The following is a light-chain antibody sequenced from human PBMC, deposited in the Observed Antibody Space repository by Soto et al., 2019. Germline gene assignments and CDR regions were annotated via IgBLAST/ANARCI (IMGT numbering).Light chain of an antibody. CDR1: SGDVGGYNF. CDR2: DVI. J-gene: IGLJ3*02. V-gene: IGLV2-14*03. CDR3: SSYTTGGTLV. Sequence: QSALTQPASVSGSPGQSLTISCTGTSGDVGGYNFVSWYQQLPGKAPKLMIYDVINRPSGVSTRFSGSKSGDTASLTISGLQAEDEDDYYCSSYTTGGTLVFGGGTKVTVL.